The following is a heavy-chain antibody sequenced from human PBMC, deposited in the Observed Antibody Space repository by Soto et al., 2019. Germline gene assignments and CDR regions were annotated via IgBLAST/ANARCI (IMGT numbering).Heavy chain of an antibody. CDR2: ISYDGSNK. CDR1: GFTFSSYA. Sequence: GGSLRLSCAASGFTFSSYAMHWVRQAPGKGLEWVAVISYDGSNKYYADSVKGRFTISGDNSKNTLYLQMNSLRAEDTAVYYCARGRYSSSGAFDIWGQGTMVTVSS. D-gene: IGHD6-6*01. CDR3: ARGRYSSSGAFDI. V-gene: IGHV3-30-3*01. J-gene: IGHJ3*02.